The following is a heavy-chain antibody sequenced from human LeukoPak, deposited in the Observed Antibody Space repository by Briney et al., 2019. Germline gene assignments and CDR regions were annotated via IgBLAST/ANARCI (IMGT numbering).Heavy chain of an antibody. CDR3: ARDPGYESWSPFWGGMDV. D-gene: IGHD3-16*01. V-gene: IGHV3-74*01. CDR2: ITRDGSST. Sequence: GGPLRLSCAASGFTFSSSWMHWVRQAPGKGLVWVSRITRDGSSTTYADSVKGRFTTSRDNAKNTLYLQMDSLRDDDTAVYYCARDPGYESWSPFWGGMDVWGNGTTVIVSS. CDR1: GFTFSSSW. J-gene: IGHJ6*04.